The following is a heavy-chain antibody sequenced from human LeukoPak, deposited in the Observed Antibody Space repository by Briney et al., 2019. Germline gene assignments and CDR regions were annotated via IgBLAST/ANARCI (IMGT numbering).Heavy chain of an antibody. CDR1: GYSLSSGYY. V-gene: IGHV4-38-2*01. D-gene: IGHD2-15*01. CDR2: IFHTGST. J-gene: IGHJ5*02. Sequence: SETLSLTCAVSGYSLSSGYYWGWFRQPPGEGLEWIGSIFHTGSTYYNPSLKNRLPISMDTSKNHFSLKLTSVTAADTALYYCATGCSGGSCFRGSWFDPWGQGTLVTVSS. CDR3: ATGCSGGSCFRGSWFDP.